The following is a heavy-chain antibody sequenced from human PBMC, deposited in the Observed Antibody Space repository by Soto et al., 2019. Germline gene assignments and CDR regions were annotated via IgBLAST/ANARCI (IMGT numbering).Heavy chain of an antibody. D-gene: IGHD3-10*01. J-gene: IGHJ6*02. CDR2: IIPIFGTA. V-gene: IGHV1-69*01. CDR3: ARVRLITMVRGVIIESYYYYGMDV. CDR1: GGTFSSYA. Sequence: QVQLVQSGAEVKKPGSSVKVSCKASGGTFSSYAISWVRQAPGQGLVWMGGIIPIFGTANYAQKFQGRVTITADESTSTAYMELSSLRSEDTAVYYCARVRLITMVRGVIIESYYYYGMDVWGQGTTVTVSS.